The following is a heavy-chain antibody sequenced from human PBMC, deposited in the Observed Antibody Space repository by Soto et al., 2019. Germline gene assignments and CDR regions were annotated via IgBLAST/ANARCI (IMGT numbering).Heavy chain of an antibody. CDR1: GGSISGYY. Sequence: SETLSLTCSVSGGSISGYYWSWIRQPPGKGLEFVGYVYYTGYTNYNPSLKSRLTISLDMSKNQISLKLTFVTAADTAVYYCAKHVVIVSGGSSYDFWGQGILVTVSS. CDR3: AKHVVIVSGGSSYDF. J-gene: IGHJ4*02. D-gene: IGHD1-26*01. CDR2: VYYTGYT. V-gene: IGHV4-59*08.